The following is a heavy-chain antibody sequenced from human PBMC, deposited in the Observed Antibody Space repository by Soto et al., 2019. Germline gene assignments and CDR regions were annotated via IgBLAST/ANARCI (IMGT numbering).Heavy chain of an antibody. CDR2: VSANNGHT. Sequence: ASVKVSCKASGFTFSNYGLNWVRQAPGQGLEWMGWVSANNGHTNYAQNLQGRVSMTTDTSTSTAYMELRVLTFDDTAVYYCARDIESVTAKHFCYYYSRDGWGQGTTVTVS. CDR1: GFTFSNYG. D-gene: IGHD2-8*01. CDR3: ARDIESVTAKHFCYYYSRDG. J-gene: IGHJ6*02. V-gene: IGHV1-18*01.